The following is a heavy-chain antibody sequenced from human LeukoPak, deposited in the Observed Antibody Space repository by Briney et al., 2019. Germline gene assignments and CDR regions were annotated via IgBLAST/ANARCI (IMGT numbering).Heavy chain of an antibody. Sequence: SETLSLTCAVSGYSISSGYYWGWIRQPPEEGLEWIGSIYHSGSTYYNPSLKSRVTISVDTSKNQFSLKLSSVTAADTAVYYCARGSGRMDIVVVPAATNWFDPWGQGTLVTVSS. V-gene: IGHV4-38-2*01. CDR1: GYSISSGYY. CDR2: IYHSGST. CDR3: ARGSGRMDIVVVPAATNWFDP. J-gene: IGHJ5*02. D-gene: IGHD2-2*03.